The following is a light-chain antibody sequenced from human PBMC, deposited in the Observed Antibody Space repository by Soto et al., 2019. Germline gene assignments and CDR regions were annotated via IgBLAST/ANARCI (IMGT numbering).Light chain of an antibody. CDR1: QSVSNS. CDR2: DVS. CDR3: QQFSSYPLT. V-gene: IGKV3-11*01. J-gene: IGKJ4*01. Sequence: EIVLTQSPATLSLSPGERVTLSCRASQSVSNSLAWYQQKPGQPPRLLIYDVSNRATGIPARFSGSGSGTDFTLSISRLEPEDFAVYYCQQFSSYPLTFGGGTKV.